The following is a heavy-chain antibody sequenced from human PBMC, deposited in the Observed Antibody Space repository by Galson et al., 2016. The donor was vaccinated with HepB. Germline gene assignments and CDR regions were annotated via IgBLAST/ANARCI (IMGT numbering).Heavy chain of an antibody. CDR1: GDSVSSNKW. Sequence: SETLSLTCAVYGDSVSSNKWWTWVRQPPGKGLEWIGNFYYIESTFYNPSLKSRVTISVDTSKNQFPLKLSSVTAADTAVYYCARTAARLYFDYWGQGTLVTVSS. V-gene: IGHV4-4*02. J-gene: IGHJ4*01. CDR3: ARTAARLYFDY. CDR2: FYYIEST. D-gene: IGHD6-6*01.